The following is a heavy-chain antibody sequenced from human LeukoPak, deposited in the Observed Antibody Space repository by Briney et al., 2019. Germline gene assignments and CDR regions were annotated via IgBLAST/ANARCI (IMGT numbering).Heavy chain of an antibody. D-gene: IGHD5-24*01. V-gene: IGHV3-11*06. CDR1: GFIFEDHA. CDR2: IGISSGNT. Sequence: GGSLRLSCAASGFIFEDHAMHWVRQAPGKGLEWISYIGISSGNTNYADSVKGRFTISGDKAKNSLYLQMNSLRVEDTAVYYCARDYKYAFDNWGQGTLVTVSS. J-gene: IGHJ4*02. CDR3: ARDYKYAFDN.